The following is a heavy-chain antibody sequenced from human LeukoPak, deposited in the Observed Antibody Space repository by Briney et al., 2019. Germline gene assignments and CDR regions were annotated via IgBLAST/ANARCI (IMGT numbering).Heavy chain of an antibody. Sequence: SETLSLTCTVSGGSISSSSYYWGWIRQPPGKGLEWIGSIYYSGSTYYNPSLKSRVTISVDTSKNQFSLKLSSVTAADTAVYYCARDIGGSSDYWGQGTLVTVSS. CDR2: IYYSGST. V-gene: IGHV4-39*07. CDR1: GGSISSSSYY. CDR3: ARDIGGSSDY. J-gene: IGHJ4*02. D-gene: IGHD3-10*01.